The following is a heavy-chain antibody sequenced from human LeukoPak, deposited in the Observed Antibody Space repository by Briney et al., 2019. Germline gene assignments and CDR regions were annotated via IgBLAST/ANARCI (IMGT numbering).Heavy chain of an antibody. CDR1: GGSISSYY. CDR2: IYFSGST. J-gene: IGHJ4*02. CDR3: ARHRLGYSYGPFDN. Sequence: PSETLSLTCTVSGGSISSYYWSWIRQPPGKGLEWIGYIYFSGSTNYNPSLKSRVTISVDTSKNQFSLKLSSVTAADTAVYYCARHRLGYSYGPFDNWGQGTRVTVSS. V-gene: IGHV4-59*08. D-gene: IGHD5-18*01.